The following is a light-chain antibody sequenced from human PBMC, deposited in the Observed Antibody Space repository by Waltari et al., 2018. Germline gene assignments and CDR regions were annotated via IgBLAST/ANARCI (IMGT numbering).Light chain of an antibody. CDR3: QQYNDYPYT. Sequence: DIQMTQSPSSLSASVGDRVTITCRASQSISSYLNWYQQKPGKAPKLLIHQASTLRSGVPSRFSGSESGTEFILTINSLQPDDFATYFCQQYNDYPYTFGQGTKLEIK. CDR2: QAS. V-gene: IGKV1-5*03. CDR1: QSISSY. J-gene: IGKJ2*01.